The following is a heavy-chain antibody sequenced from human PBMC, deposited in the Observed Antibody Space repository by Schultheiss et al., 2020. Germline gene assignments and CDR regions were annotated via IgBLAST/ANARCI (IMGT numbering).Heavy chain of an antibody. V-gene: IGHV1-46*01. J-gene: IGHJ4*02. CDR2: INPSSGST. Sequence: ASVKVSCKASGYTFSSYYMHWVRQAPGQGLEWMGIINPSSGSTDYAQKFRGRVTMARDTSTSTVYMELSSLSSEDTAVYYCAKDIGSSSSVGKYFDYWGQGPLVTVSS. CDR1: GYTFSSYY. D-gene: IGHD6-6*01. CDR3: AKDIGSSSSVGKYFDY.